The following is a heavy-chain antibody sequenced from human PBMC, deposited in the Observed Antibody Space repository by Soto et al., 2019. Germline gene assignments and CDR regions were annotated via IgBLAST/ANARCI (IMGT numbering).Heavy chain of an antibody. CDR3: AKDLHILTGYYPIDAFDI. D-gene: IGHD3-9*01. Sequence: HPGGSLRLSCAASGFTFSSYAMSWVRQAPGKGLEWVSAISGSGGSTYYADSVKGRFTISRDNSKNTLYLQMNSLRAEDTAVYYCAKDLHILTGYYPIDAFDIWGQGTMVTVSS. CDR1: GFTFSSYA. V-gene: IGHV3-23*01. CDR2: ISGSGGST. J-gene: IGHJ3*02.